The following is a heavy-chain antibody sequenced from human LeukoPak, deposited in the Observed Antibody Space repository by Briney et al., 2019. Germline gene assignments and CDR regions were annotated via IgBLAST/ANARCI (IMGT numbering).Heavy chain of an antibody. J-gene: IGHJ4*02. CDR1: GLTFSSYW. V-gene: IGHV3-74*01. CDR2: INSDGSST. Sequence: QPGGSLRLSCAASGLTFSSYWMHWVRQAPGKGLVWVSRINSDGSSTSYADSVKGRFTISRDNAKNTLYLQMNSLRAEDTAVYYCARYCSGGSCLVDSLDWGQGTLVTVSS. CDR3: ARYCSGGSCLVDSLD. D-gene: IGHD2-15*01.